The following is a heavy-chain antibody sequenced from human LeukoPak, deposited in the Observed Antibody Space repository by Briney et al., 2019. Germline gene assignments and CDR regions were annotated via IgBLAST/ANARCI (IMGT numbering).Heavy chain of an antibody. Sequence: ASVNVSCKASGYTFTSYYMHGVRQAPGQGLEWVGIINPSGGSTSYAQKFQGRVTMTRDTSTSTVYMELRSLRSEDTAVYYCARNSDCSGGSCYLGVDYWGQGTLVTVSS. V-gene: IGHV1-46*01. CDR3: ARNSDCSGGSCYLGVDY. CDR1: GYTFTSYY. CDR2: INPSGGST. D-gene: IGHD2-15*01. J-gene: IGHJ4*02.